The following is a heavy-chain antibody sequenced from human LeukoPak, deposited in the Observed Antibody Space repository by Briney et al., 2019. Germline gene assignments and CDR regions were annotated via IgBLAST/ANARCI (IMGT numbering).Heavy chain of an antibody. CDR3: TRVPIRTVTMVIVVRGRDVFDI. CDR1: GFSFGDYA. CDR2: IRAKAYGGTT. D-gene: IGHD3-22*01. Sequence: PGRSLRLSCTASGFSFGDYAMTWFRQAPGKGLEWVGFIRAKAYGGTTEYAASVKGRFTISRDDSKSIAYLQMNSLQTEDTAVYFCTRVPIRTVTMVIVVRGRDVFDIWGQGTMVTVSS. J-gene: IGHJ3*02. V-gene: IGHV3-49*03.